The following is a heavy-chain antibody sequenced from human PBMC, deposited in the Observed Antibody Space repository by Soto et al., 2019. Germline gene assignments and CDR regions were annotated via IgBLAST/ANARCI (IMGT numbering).Heavy chain of an antibody. CDR3: ASSPYHFSYNWNDFEDHPTFDP. J-gene: IGHJ5*02. Sequence: GASVKVSCKASGGTFSSYTISWVRQAPGQGLEWMGRIIPILGIANYAQKFQGRVTITADKSTSTAYMELSSLRSEDTAVYYCASSPYHFSYNWNDFEDHPTFDPWGQGTLVTVSS. D-gene: IGHD1-1*01. CDR2: IIPILGIA. V-gene: IGHV1-69*02. CDR1: GGTFSSYT.